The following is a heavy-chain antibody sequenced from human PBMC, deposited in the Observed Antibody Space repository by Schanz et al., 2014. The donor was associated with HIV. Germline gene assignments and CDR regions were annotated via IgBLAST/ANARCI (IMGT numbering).Heavy chain of an antibody. J-gene: IGHJ3*02. Sequence: EVQLVESGGGLVQPGGSLRLSCVASGFTFSTYSMNWVRQTPGKGLEWVSYISGGSSTTDYADSVKGRFTISRDNAKSALFLKMNSLRAEDTAVYYCARVHYYVSGSYYTESGAFDIWGQGTMVTVSS. D-gene: IGHD3-10*01. V-gene: IGHV3-48*04. CDR3: ARVHYYVSGSYYTESGAFDI. CDR1: GFTFSTYS. CDR2: ISGGSSTT.